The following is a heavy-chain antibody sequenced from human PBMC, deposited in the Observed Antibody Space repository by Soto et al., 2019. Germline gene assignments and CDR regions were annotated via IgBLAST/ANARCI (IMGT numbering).Heavy chain of an antibody. J-gene: IGHJ2*01. V-gene: IGHV3-33*01. D-gene: IGHD3-10*01. Sequence: QVQLVESGGGVVQPGRSLRLSCAASGFTCSSYGMHWVRQAPGKGLEWVAVIWYDGSNKYYADSVKGRFTISRDNSKNTLYLQMNSLRAEDTAVYHCARDDLAGDLYFDLWGRGTLVTVSS. CDR1: GFTCSSYG. CDR2: IWYDGSNK. CDR3: ARDDLAGDLYFDL.